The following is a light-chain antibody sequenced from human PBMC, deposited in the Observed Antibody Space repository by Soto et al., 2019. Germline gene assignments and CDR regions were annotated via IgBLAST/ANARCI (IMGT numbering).Light chain of an antibody. CDR1: TGDVTSGLY. CDR2: DTN. V-gene: IGLV7-46*01. Sequence: QAVVTQEPSLTVSPGGTVTLTCASSTGDVTSGLYPYWFQQKSGQAPTTLIYDTNNKHSWTPARFSGSLLGGKAALTLSGARPEDEAVYYCLLNYNGVRVFGGGTKLTVL. CDR3: LLNYNGVRV. J-gene: IGLJ3*02.